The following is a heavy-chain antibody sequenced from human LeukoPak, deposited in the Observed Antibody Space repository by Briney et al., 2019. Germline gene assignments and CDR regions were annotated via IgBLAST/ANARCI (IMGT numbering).Heavy chain of an antibody. J-gene: IGHJ4*02. CDR1: GFTFSSYG. V-gene: IGHV3-30*18. CDR3: AEDLRYFDWLFDS. Sequence: GGSLRLSCAASGFTFSSYGMHWVRQAPGKGLEWVAVISYDGSNKYSADSVKGRFTISRDNSKNTLYLQMNSLRAEDTAVYYCAEDLRYFDWLFDSWGQGTLVTVSS. D-gene: IGHD3-9*01. CDR2: ISYDGSNK.